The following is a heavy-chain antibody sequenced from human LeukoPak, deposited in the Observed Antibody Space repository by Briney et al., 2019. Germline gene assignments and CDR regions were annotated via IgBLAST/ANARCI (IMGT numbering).Heavy chain of an antibody. V-gene: IGHV1-2*06. CDR1: GYTFTAYY. J-gene: IGHJ4*02. D-gene: IGHD5-18*01. CDR2: INPNWGGT. Sequence: APVKVSCKASGYTFTAYYMYWVRQPPGQGVECMGRINPNWGGTNYAQKFHARVTMTRDTSISTAYKELSRLTSDDPAVYYCATSSEGGYSYGSDIDYWGKGTLVTVSS. CDR3: ATSSEGGYSYGSDIDY.